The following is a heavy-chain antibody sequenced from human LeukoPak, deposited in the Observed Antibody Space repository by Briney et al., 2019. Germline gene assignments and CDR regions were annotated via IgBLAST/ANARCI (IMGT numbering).Heavy chain of an antibody. CDR1: GGSISSRSYY. CDR3: ARATVAGTEFDY. D-gene: IGHD6-19*01. V-gene: IGHV4-39*07. Sequence: SETLSLTCTVSGGSISSRSYYWGWLRQPPGKGLEWIGSIYYSGSTYYNPSLKSRVTISVDTSKNQFSLKLSSVTAADTAVYYCARATVAGTEFDYWGQGTLVTVSS. J-gene: IGHJ4*02. CDR2: IYYSGST.